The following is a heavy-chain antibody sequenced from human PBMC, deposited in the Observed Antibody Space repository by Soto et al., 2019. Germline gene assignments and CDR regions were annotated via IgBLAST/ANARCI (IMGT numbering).Heavy chain of an antibody. Sequence: QVQLVQSGAEVKKPGSSVKVSCKASGGTFSSYAISWVRQAPGQGLEWMGGIIPIFGTANYAQKFQGRVTITADESTSTAYMELSSLRSEDTAVYYCAREWGRTTIFGVDQNWFDPWGQGTLVTVSS. CDR3: AREWGRTTIFGVDQNWFDP. V-gene: IGHV1-69*12. CDR2: IIPIFGTA. D-gene: IGHD3-3*01. J-gene: IGHJ5*02. CDR1: GGTFSSYA.